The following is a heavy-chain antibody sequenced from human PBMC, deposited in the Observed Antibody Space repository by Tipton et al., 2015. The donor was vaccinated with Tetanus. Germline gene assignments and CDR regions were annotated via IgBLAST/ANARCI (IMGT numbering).Heavy chain of an antibody. Sequence: TLFLTCTVSGGSIRSGGYYWSWIRQHPVKGLEWIGYIYYTGNTYYNPSLKSRLTISVDTSKNQFSLKLNSVTAADTAVYYCARRSVSARFDDWGQGAQVTVSS. V-gene: IGHV4-31*03. CDR1: GGSIRSGGYY. J-gene: IGHJ4*02. CDR2: IYYTGNT. CDR3: ARRSVSARFDD. D-gene: IGHD6-6*01.